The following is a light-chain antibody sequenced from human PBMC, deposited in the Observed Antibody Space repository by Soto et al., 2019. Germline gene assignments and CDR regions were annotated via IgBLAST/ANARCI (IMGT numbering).Light chain of an antibody. CDR2: DVS. J-gene: IGLJ1*01. Sequence: QSVLGPPASVSRAPGHTTSTACSLKRNDVGGYNYVSWYQQHPGKAPKLMIYDVSNRPSGVSNRFSGSKSGNTASLTISGLQAEDEADYYCSSYTSSSTLVYVFGTGTKVTVL. CDR1: RNDVGGYNY. V-gene: IGLV2-14*01. CDR3: SSYTSSSTLVYV.